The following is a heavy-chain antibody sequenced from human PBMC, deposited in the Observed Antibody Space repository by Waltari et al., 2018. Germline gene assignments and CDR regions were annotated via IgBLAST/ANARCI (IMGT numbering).Heavy chain of an antibody. J-gene: IGHJ5*02. CDR1: GGSITSYF. D-gene: IGHD2-21*02. V-gene: IGHV4-59*01. CDR2: IYYNGDT. Sequence: QVELQESGPGLLRPSESLSLTCVVSGGSITSYFWPWVRQPPGKGLGGIGYIYYNGDTNYTRLLESRVTISVDTSKNQFSRKLNSVTAADTAVYYCAREIYGGNSRPLDAWGQGTLVTVSS. CDR3: AREIYGGNSRPLDA.